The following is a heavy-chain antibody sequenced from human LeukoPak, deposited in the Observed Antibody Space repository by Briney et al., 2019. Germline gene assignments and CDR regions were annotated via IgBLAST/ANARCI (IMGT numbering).Heavy chain of an antibody. D-gene: IGHD2-2*01. CDR2: INPNSGGT. Sequence: ASVKVSCKASGYTFTGYYMHWVRQAPGQGLEWMGRINPNSGGTNYAQKFQGWVTMTRDTSISTAYMELSRLRSDDTAVYYCARSDRLPAPFDYWGQGTLVTVSS. V-gene: IGHV1-2*04. CDR1: GYTFTGYY. J-gene: IGHJ4*02. CDR3: ARSDRLPAPFDY.